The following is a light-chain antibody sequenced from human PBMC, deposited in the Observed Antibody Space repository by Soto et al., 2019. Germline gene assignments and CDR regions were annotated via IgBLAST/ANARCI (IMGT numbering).Light chain of an antibody. CDR3: SSYTSSSTL. J-gene: IGLJ1*01. CDR2: EVS. V-gene: IGLV2-14*01. Sequence: QSVLTQPASVSRSPGQSITISCAGTSSDGGSYNYVSWYQQHPGKAPKLMIYEVSNRPSGVSSRFSGSKSGNTASLTISGLQAEDEADYYCSSYTSSSTLFGTGTKVTVL. CDR1: SSDGGSYNY.